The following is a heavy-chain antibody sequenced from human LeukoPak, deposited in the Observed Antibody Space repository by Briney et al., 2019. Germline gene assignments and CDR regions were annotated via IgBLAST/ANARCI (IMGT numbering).Heavy chain of an antibody. J-gene: IGHJ3*02. CDR2: INSDGSST. D-gene: IGHD1-26*01. CDR1: GFTFSSYW. CDR3: AREQGATEAFDI. Sequence: GGSLRLSCAASGFTFSSYWMHWVRQAPGKGLVWVSRINSDGSSTSYADSVKGRFTISRDNAKNTLYLQMNSLRAKDTAVYYCAREQGATEAFDIWGQGTMVTVSS. V-gene: IGHV3-74*01.